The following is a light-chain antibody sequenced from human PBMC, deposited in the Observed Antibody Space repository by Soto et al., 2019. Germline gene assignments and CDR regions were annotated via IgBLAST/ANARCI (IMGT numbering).Light chain of an antibody. Sequence: EIVMTQSPATLSVSPGERATLSCRARQSVSSNFAWYQQKPAQAPRLLMYVASTRATGIPATFCGSGSGTEFTLPITSLQCEDFAVSYCQQYNTGSPWTFGPGTKVEI. CDR1: QSVSSN. J-gene: IGKJ1*01. V-gene: IGKV3-15*01. CDR3: QQYNTGSPWT. CDR2: VAS.